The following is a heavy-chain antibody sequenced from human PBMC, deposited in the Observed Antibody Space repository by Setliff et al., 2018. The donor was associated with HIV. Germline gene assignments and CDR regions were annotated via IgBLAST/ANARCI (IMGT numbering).Heavy chain of an antibody. CDR3: ARGSKYDGEPYFDY. CDR2: VNPTGGST. CDR1: GYTFTRFY. Sequence: ASVKVPCKASGYTFTRFYILWVRQATGQVPECMGIVNPTGGSTTYAQKFQGRVTMSRDTSTSTVYMELSSLTSDDTAVYYCARGSKYDGEPYFDYWGQGTLVTVSS. V-gene: IGHV1-46*01. J-gene: IGHJ4*02. D-gene: IGHD2-21*01.